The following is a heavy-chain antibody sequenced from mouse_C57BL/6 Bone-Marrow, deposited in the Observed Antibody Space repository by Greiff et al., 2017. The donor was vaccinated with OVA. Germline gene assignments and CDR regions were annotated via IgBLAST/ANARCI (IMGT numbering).Heavy chain of an antibody. CDR2: ISSGSSTI. J-gene: IGHJ3*01. CDR3: ASGYYWFAY. CDR1: GFTFSDYG. V-gene: IGHV5-17*01. Sequence: EVHLVESGGGLVKPGGSLKLSCAASGFTFSDYGMHWVRQAPEKGLEWVAYISSGSSTIYYADTVKGRFTISRDNAKNTLFLQMTSLRSEDTAMYYCASGYYWFAYWGQGTLVTVSA. D-gene: IGHD2-3*01.